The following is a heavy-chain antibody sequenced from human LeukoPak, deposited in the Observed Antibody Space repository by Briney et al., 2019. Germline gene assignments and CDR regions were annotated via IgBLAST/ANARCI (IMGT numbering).Heavy chain of an antibody. CDR3: AREKADIYDYGEGYFDY. CDR2: IYYSGST. CDR1: GGSISSYY. D-gene: IGHD3-16*01. J-gene: IGHJ4*02. V-gene: IGHV4-59*01. Sequence: PSETLSLTCTVSGGSISSYYWSWIRQPPGKGLEWIGYIYYSGSTNYNPSLKSRVTISVKTSKNQFSLKLRSVTAADTAVYYCAREKADIYDYGEGYFDYWGQGTLVTVSS.